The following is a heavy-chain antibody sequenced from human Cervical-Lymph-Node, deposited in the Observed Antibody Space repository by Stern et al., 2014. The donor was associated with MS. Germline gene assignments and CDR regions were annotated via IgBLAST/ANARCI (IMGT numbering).Heavy chain of an antibody. D-gene: IGHD5-24*01. CDR1: GGSFSGYY. CDR3: ARYNVRDWLEP. Sequence: QMQLVQWGAGLLKPSETLSLTCGVYGGSFSGYYWSWIRQPPGKGLEWIGEINHSGSTNYNPSLKSRVTISAETSRSQFSLKLGSVTAADTAVYYCARYNVRDWLEPWGQGTLVIVSS. V-gene: IGHV4-34*01. J-gene: IGHJ5*02. CDR2: INHSGST.